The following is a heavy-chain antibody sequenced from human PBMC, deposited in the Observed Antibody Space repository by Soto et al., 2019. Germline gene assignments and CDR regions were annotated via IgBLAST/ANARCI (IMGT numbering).Heavy chain of an antibody. D-gene: IGHD5-18*01. V-gene: IGHV3-30*18. CDR1: GFTFSSYG. Sequence: VGSLRLSCAASGFTFSSYGMHWVRQAPGKGLEWVAVISYDGSNKYYADSVKGRFTISRDNSKNTLYLQMNSLRAEDTAVYYCAKDLTRIQLWFPSPQQLVQDDYWGQGTLVTVSS. CDR2: ISYDGSNK. CDR3: AKDLTRIQLWFPSPQQLVQDDY. J-gene: IGHJ4*02.